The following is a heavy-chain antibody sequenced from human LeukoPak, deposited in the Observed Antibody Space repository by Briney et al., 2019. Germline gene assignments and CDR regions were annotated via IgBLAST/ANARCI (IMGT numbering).Heavy chain of an antibody. CDR3: AKVKGKDGVRDAYDM. Sequence: QPGGSLRLSCAASGFTFSSYAMSWVRQAPGKGLEWVSAISGSGGSTYYADSVKGRFTISRDNSKNTLYLQMNGLRAEDTALYYCAKVKGKDGVRDAYDMWGQGTMVTVSS. CDR2: ISGSGGST. J-gene: IGHJ3*02. CDR1: GFTFSSYA. D-gene: IGHD1-1*01. V-gene: IGHV3-23*01.